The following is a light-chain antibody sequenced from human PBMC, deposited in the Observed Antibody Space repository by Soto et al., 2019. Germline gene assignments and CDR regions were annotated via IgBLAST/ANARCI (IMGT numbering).Light chain of an antibody. CDR3: SSYTSSSTAYV. V-gene: IGLV2-14*01. CDR2: EVS. J-gene: IGLJ1*01. Sequence: QSALTQPASVSGSPGQSITISCTGTSSDVGNYIFVSWYRQHPGKAPKLMIYEVSNRPSGVSNRFSGSKSGNTASLTISGLQAEDEADYYCSSYTSSSTAYVFGAGTKVTVL. CDR1: SSDVGNYIF.